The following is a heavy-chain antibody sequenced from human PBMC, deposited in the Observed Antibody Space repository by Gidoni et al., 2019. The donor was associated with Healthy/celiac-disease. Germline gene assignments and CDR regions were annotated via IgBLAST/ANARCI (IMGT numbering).Heavy chain of an antibody. V-gene: IGHV3-73*01. D-gene: IGHD5-12*01. CDR2: IRSKANSYAT. Sequence: ASGKGLEWVGRIRSKANSYATAYAASVKGRFTISRDDSKNTAYLQMNSLKTEDTAVYYCTRHSQGDDYDYWGQGTLVTVSS. CDR3: TRHSQGDDYDY. J-gene: IGHJ4*02.